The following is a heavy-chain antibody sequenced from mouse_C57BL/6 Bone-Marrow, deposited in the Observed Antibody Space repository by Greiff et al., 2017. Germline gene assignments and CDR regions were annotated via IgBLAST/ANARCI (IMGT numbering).Heavy chain of an antibody. CDR3: AREGDDYDRGFAY. CDR2: ISDGGSYT. V-gene: IGHV5-4*01. Sequence: EVKLVESGGGLVKPGGSLKLSCAASGFTFSSYAMSWVRQTPEKRLEWVATISDGGSYTYYPDNVKGRFTISRDNAKNNLYLQMSHLKSEDTSMYYCAREGDDYDRGFAYWGQGTLVTVSA. D-gene: IGHD2-4*01. CDR1: GFTFSSYA. J-gene: IGHJ3*01.